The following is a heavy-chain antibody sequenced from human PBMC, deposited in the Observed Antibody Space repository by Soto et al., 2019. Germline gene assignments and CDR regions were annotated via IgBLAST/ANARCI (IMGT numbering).Heavy chain of an antibody. Sequence: GASVKVSCKASGYTFTGYYIHWVRQAPGQGLEWMGIINPSGGSTSYAQKFQGRVTMTRDTSRSTVYMELSSLRSEDTALYYCARGLRNTNSYWGQGTLVTVSS. V-gene: IGHV1-46*03. J-gene: IGHJ4*02. CDR1: GYTFTGYY. CDR2: INPSGGST. D-gene: IGHD2-8*01. CDR3: ARGLRNTNSY.